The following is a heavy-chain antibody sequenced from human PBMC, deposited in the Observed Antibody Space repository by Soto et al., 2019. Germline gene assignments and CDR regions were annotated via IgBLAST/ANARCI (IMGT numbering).Heavy chain of an antibody. V-gene: IGHV5-51*01. CDR2: IYPGDSDT. D-gene: IGHD3-22*01. Sequence: GESLKISCKGSGYIFTNSWIGWVRQMPGKGLEWMGIIYPGDSDTRYSPSFQGQVTISADKSITTAYLQWSSLTASDTAMYYCARQIYDSDTGPNFQYYFDSWGQGTLVTVSS. J-gene: IGHJ4*02. CDR3: ARQIYDSDTGPNFQYYFDS. CDR1: GYIFTNSW.